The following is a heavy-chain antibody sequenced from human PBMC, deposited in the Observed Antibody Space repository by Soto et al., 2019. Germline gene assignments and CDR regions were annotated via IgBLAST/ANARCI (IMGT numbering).Heavy chain of an antibody. CDR2: IYPGDSDT. J-gene: IGHJ4*02. Sequence: PGESLKISCKGSGYSFTSYWIGWVRQMPGKGLEWMGIIYPGDSDTRYSPSFQGQVTISADKSISTAYLQWSSLKASDTAMYYCARRGSDPFSSRQYYFDYWGQGTLVTVSS. D-gene: IGHD2-21*01. CDR3: ARRGSDPFSSRQYYFDY. V-gene: IGHV5-51*01. CDR1: GYSFTSYW.